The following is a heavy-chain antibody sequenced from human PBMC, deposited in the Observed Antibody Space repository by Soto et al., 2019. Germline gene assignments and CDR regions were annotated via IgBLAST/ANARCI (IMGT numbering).Heavy chain of an antibody. Sequence: HPGGSLRLSGVASGFPVDDYALHWVRQAPGKGLEWVSGISANGDNVDYADSVKGRFTVSRDNAKNSLFLQMNSLRPEDTALYYCAKDMKWGGMTTIHYFDSWGQGT. D-gene: IGHD4-17*01. CDR1: GFPVDDYA. CDR2: ISANGDNV. CDR3: AKDMKWGGMTTIHYFDS. J-gene: IGHJ4*02. V-gene: IGHV3-9*01.